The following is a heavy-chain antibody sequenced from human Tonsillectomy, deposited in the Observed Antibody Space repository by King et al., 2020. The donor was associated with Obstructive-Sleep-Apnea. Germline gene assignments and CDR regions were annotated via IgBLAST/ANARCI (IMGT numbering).Heavy chain of an antibody. CDR1: GYSFTSYW. V-gene: IGHV5-10-1*03. J-gene: IGHJ4*02. CDR2: IDPSDSYT. Sequence: VQLVESGAEVKKPGESLRISCKGSGYSFTSYWISWVRQMPGKGLEWMGRIDPSDSYTNYSPSFQGHVTISADKSVSTAYLQWSSLKASDTAMYYLARGWELDFYDSSGYYHTFDYWGQGTLVTVSS. D-gene: IGHD3-22*01. CDR3: ARGWELDFYDSSGYYHTFDY.